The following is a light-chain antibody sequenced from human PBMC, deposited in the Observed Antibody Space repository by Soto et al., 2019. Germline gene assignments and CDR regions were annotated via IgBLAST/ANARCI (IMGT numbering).Light chain of an antibody. CDR3: QQSYSTPPWT. CDR1: QTISRS. J-gene: IGKJ1*01. Sequence: DIQMTQSPSSLSASVGDRVTITCRASQTISRSLNWYQQTPGKAPRLLIYGASSLQGGVPSRFSGSGSGRDFTLTITTMQPEDFATYYCQQSYSTPPWTFGQGTKVEIK. V-gene: IGKV1-39*01. CDR2: GAS.